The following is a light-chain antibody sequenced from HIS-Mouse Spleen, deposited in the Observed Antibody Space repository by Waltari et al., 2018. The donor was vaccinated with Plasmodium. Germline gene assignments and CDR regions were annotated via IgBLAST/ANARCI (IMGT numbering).Light chain of an antibody. Sequence: PGQSITISCTGTSSDVGSYNLVSWYQQHPGKAPKLMIYEGSKRPSGVSNRFSGSKSGNTAALTISGLQAEDEADYYCCSYAGSSTFVVFGGGTKLTVL. CDR2: EGS. CDR3: CSYAGSSTFVV. V-gene: IGLV2-23*03. CDR1: SSDVGSYNL. J-gene: IGLJ2*01.